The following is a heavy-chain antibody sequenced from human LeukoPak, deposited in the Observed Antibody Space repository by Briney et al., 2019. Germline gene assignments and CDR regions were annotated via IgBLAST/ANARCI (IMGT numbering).Heavy chain of an antibody. CDR2: ISGSGGNT. J-gene: IGHJ5*02. D-gene: IGHD6-19*01. CDR1: GFTFSNYA. Sequence: GGSLRLSCAASGFTFSNYAISWVRQAPGKGLEWVSAISGSGGNTYYADSVKGRFTISRDNSKNTLYLQMNSLRAEDMAVYYCAKNAVADNNWFDPWGQGTLVTVSS. CDR3: AKNAVADNNWFDP. V-gene: IGHV3-23*01.